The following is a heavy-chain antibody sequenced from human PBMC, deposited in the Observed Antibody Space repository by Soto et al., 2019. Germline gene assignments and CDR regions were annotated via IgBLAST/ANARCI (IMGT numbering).Heavy chain of an antibody. Sequence: ASVKVSCKASGYTFTSYGISWVRQAPGQGLEWMGWISAYNGNTNYAQKLRGRVTMTTDTSTSTAYMELRSLRSDDTAVYYCARGHYDFWSGYFGRDYYYGMDVWGQGTTVTVSS. CDR2: ISAYNGNT. J-gene: IGHJ6*02. CDR1: GYTFTSYG. V-gene: IGHV1-18*04. CDR3: ARGHYDFWSGYFGRDYYYGMDV. D-gene: IGHD3-3*01.